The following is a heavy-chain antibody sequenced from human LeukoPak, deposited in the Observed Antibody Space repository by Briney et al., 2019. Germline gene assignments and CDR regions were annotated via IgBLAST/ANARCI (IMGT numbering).Heavy chain of an antibody. CDR3: ARARHGDYDY. V-gene: IGHV4-59*01. CDR2: IYYSGST. Sequence: SETLSLTCIVSGGSISSYYWSWIRQPPGKGLEWIGYIYYSGSTNYNPSLKSRVTISVDTSKNQFSLKLSSVTAADTAVYYCARARHGDYDYWGQGTLVTVSS. J-gene: IGHJ4*02. CDR1: GGSISSYY. D-gene: IGHD4-17*01.